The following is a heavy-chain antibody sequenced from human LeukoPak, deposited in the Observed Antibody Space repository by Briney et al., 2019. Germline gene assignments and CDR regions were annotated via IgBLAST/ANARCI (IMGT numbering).Heavy chain of an antibody. CDR3: ARGVAAAGTGVYFDY. D-gene: IGHD6-13*01. J-gene: IGHJ4*02. Sequence: PSETLSPTCTVSGGSISSYYWSWIRQPPGKGLEWIGYIYYSGSTNYNPSLKSRVTISVDTSKNQFSLKLSSVTAADTAVYYCARGVAAAGTGVYFDYWGQGTLVTVSS. V-gene: IGHV4-59*08. CDR2: IYYSGST. CDR1: GGSISSYY.